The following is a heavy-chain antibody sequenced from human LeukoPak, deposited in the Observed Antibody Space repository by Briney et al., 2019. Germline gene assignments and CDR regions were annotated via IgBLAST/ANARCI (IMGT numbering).Heavy chain of an antibody. CDR1: RYTFTGYY. Sequence: ASAKVSCKASRYTFTGYYMHWVRQAPGQGLEWMGWINPNSGGTNYAQKFQGRVTMTRDTSISTAYMELPRLRSDDTAVYYCASWEFEDNRSFDYWGQGTLVTVSS. CDR3: ASWEFEDNRSFDY. J-gene: IGHJ4*02. V-gene: IGHV1-2*02. CDR2: INPNSGGT. D-gene: IGHD3-10*01.